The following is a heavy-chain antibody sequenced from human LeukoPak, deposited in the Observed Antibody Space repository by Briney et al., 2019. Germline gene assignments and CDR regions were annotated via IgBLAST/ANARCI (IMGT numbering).Heavy chain of an antibody. J-gene: IGHJ4*02. V-gene: IGHV3-21*01. Sequence: GGSLRLSCAVSGFTFSSYRMNWVRQAPGKGLEWVSSISSSGTYIYYADSVKGRFTISRDNAKNSLYLQMNSLRAEDTAAYYCARGSTGIATIRNDYWGQGTLVTVSS. CDR2: ISSSGTYI. CDR1: GFTFSSYR. D-gene: IGHD6-13*01. CDR3: ARGSTGIATIRNDY.